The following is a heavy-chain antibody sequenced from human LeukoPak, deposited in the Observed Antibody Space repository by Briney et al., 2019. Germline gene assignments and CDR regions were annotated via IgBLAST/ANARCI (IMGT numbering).Heavy chain of an antibody. Sequence: ASVKVSCKASGFTFTGYFIHWVRQAPGQGLEWMGWINPNSGGANYTQKFQGRVTMTRDTSISTAYMELSRLRSEDTAVYYCAIPPSSSWTYYYYYMDVWGKGTTVTVSS. D-gene: IGHD6-13*01. CDR1: GFTFTGYF. CDR3: AIPPSSSWTYYYYYMDV. J-gene: IGHJ6*03. CDR2: INPNSGGA. V-gene: IGHV1-2*02.